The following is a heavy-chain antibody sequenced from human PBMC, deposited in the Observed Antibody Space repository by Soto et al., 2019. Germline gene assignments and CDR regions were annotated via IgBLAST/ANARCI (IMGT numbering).Heavy chain of an antibody. Sequence: GESMRVCCKGSGYRFISYWSGWVRQMPGKGLEWMGIIYPGDSDTRYSPSFQGQVTISADKSISTAYLQWSSLKASDTAMYYCARHEGYYGSPAAGLFDYWGQGTLVTVSS. J-gene: IGHJ4*02. CDR1: GYRFISYW. CDR3: ARHEGYYGSPAAGLFDY. D-gene: IGHD3-10*01. CDR2: IYPGDSDT. V-gene: IGHV5-51*01.